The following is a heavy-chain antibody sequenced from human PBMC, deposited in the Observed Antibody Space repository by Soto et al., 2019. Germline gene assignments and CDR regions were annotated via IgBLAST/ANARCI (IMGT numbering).Heavy chain of an antibody. CDR2: ISHEGSET. D-gene: IGHD4-4*01. J-gene: IGHJ4*02. Sequence: EVQLVQSGGGLVQPGGSLRLSCVGSGFTLTDFYMNWVRQAPGKRLEWVANISHEGSETNYVESVKGRFTTSRDNAKNSLFLQMNSLRADDTAVYYCAGWGAHDYNYWGQGILVTVSS. V-gene: IGHV3-7*03. CDR1: GFTLTDFY. CDR3: AGWGAHDYNY.